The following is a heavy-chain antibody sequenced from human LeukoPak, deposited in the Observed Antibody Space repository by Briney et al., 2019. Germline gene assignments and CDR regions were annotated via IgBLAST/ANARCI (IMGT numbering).Heavy chain of an antibody. V-gene: IGHV4-38-2*02. CDR3: ATYSSAFSY. Sequence: SETLSLTCTVSGYSISSGYYWGWIRQPPGKGLEWIGSIYHSGSTYYNPSLKSRVTISVDTSKNQFSLRLSSVTAADTAVYYCATYSSAFSYWGQGTLVTVSS. CDR2: IYHSGST. J-gene: IGHJ4*02. D-gene: IGHD6-19*01. CDR1: GYSISSGYY.